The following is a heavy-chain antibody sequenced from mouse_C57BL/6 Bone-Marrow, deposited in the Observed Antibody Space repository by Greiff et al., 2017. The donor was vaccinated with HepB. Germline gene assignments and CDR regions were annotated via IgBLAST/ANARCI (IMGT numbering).Heavy chain of an antibody. CDR3: AREGYYGSSPQYAMDY. V-gene: IGHV5-4*01. Sequence: EVKLVESGGGLVKPGGSLKLSCAASGFTFSSYAMSWVRQTPEKRLEWVATISDGGSYTYYPDNVKGRFTISRDNAKNNLYLQMSHLKSEDTAMYYCAREGYYGSSPQYAMDYWGQGTSVTVSS. J-gene: IGHJ4*01. D-gene: IGHD1-1*01. CDR2: ISDGGSYT. CDR1: GFTFSSYA.